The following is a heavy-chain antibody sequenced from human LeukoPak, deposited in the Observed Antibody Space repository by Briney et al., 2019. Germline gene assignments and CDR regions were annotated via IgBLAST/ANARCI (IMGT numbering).Heavy chain of an antibody. CDR1: GGSFSGYY. Sequence: PSETLSLTCAVYGGSFSGYYWSWIRQPPGKGLEWIGEINHSGSTNYNPSLKSRVTISVDTSKSQFSLKLSSVTAADTAVYYCASTGTATDDWGQGTLVTVSS. J-gene: IGHJ4*02. CDR2: INHSGST. D-gene: IGHD5-18*01. CDR3: ASTGTATDD. V-gene: IGHV4-34*01.